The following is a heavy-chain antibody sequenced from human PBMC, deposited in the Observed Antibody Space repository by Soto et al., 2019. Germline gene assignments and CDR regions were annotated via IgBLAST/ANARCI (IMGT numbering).Heavy chain of an antibody. Sequence: QVQLVQSGAEVKKPGSSVKVSCKASGGTFSSYAISWVRQAPGQGLEWMGGIIPMFGTAKYAQKIQGRVTITADESMSTAYMELSSLLSEDTAVYYGARDAVDTAMPYGMDVWGQGTTVTVSS. V-gene: IGHV1-69*12. D-gene: IGHD5-18*01. CDR2: IIPMFGTA. CDR1: GGTFSSYA. J-gene: IGHJ6*02. CDR3: ARDAVDTAMPYGMDV.